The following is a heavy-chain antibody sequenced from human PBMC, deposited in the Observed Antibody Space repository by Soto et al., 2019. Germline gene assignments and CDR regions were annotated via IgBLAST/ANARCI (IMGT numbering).Heavy chain of an antibody. Sequence: GGSLRLSCAASGFTFRSFTMNWVRQAPGKGLGWVSTISSNSAYIYYTDALRGRFTISRDNAKNSLHLQMNSLRAEDTAVYYCTRDASRDSSARGWFDPWGPGTLVTVSS. CDR3: TRDASRDSSARGWFDP. V-gene: IGHV3-21*01. CDR2: ISSNSAYI. J-gene: IGHJ5*02. CDR1: GFTFRSFT. D-gene: IGHD6-13*01.